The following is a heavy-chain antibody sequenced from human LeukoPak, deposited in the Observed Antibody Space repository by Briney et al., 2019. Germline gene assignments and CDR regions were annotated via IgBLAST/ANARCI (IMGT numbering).Heavy chain of an antibody. V-gene: IGHV3-33*01. CDR1: GFTFSTYG. CDR3: ARAGGTSWADY. J-gene: IGHJ4*02. D-gene: IGHD6-13*01. Sequence: GGSLRLSCAASGFTFSTYGMHWVRQAPGKGLEWVAVIWYDGNNKYYADSVKGRFTISRDNSKNTLYLQMNSLRAEDTAVYYCARAGGTSWADYWGQGTLVTVSS. CDR2: IWYDGNNK.